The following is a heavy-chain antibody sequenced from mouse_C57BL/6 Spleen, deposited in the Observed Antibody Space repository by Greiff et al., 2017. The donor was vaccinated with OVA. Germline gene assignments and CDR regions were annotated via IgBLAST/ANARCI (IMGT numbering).Heavy chain of an antibody. J-gene: IGHJ1*03. Sequence: EVQLQQSGPELVKPGASVKMSCKASGYTFTDYNMHWVKQSPGKSLEWIGYINPNNGGTSYNQKFKGKATLTVNKSSSTAYMELRSLTSEDSAVYYCSTWDYHWYFDVWGTGTTVTVSS. CDR2: INPNNGGT. D-gene: IGHD2-4*01. CDR1: GYTFTDYN. CDR3: STWDYHWYFDV. V-gene: IGHV1-22*01.